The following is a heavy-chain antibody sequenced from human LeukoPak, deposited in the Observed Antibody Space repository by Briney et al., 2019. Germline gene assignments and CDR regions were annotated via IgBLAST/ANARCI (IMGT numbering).Heavy chain of an antibody. V-gene: IGHV3-53*01. D-gene: IGHD1-26*01. Sequence: GGSLRLSCAASGFTVSSNYVSWVRPALGEGLGWVSVIYSGGSTYYADSVKGRFTISRDNSKNTLYLQMNSLRAEDTAVYYCAREGRRSPAFDYWGQGTLVTVSS. CDR3: AREGRRSPAFDY. CDR1: GFTVSSNY. CDR2: IYSGGST. J-gene: IGHJ4*02.